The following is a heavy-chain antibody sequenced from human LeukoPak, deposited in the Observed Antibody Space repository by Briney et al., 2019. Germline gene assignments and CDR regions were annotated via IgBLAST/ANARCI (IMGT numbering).Heavy chain of an antibody. D-gene: IGHD5-18*01. V-gene: IGHV2-70*01. CDR1: GFSLSTSGMC. CDR2: SDIDDDK. CDR3: ARSTRGYSYGYDSDY. Sequence: SGPALVKPTQILTLTRTFSGFSLSTSGMCVSWIRQPPGKALECLRLSDIDDDKYYSTSLKTRLTISKDTSKNQVVLTMTNMDPVDTATYYCARSTRGYSYGYDSDYWGQGTLVTVSS. J-gene: IGHJ4*02.